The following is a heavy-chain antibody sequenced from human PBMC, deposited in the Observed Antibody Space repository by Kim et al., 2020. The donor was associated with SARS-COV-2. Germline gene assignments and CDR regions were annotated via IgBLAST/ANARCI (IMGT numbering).Heavy chain of an antibody. J-gene: IGHJ4*02. CDR3: ATYLTGFYPGYFDY. Sequence: SETLSLTCTVSGDSISSNSYCWGWIRQSPGKGLEWIGSIYYSGSTEYNPSLKSRVTISVNTSKNQFSLKLSSVTAADTAVYYCATYLTGFYPGYFDYWGQGTLVTVSS. V-gene: IGHV4-39*01. D-gene: IGHD3-9*01. CDR2: IYYSGST. CDR1: GDSISSNSYC.